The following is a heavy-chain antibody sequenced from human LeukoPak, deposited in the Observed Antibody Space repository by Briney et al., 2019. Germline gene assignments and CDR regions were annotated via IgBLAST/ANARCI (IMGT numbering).Heavy chain of an antibody. CDR2: ISAYNGNT. CDR1: GYTFTSYG. Sequence: ASVKASCKASGYTFTSYGISWVRQAPGQGLEWMGWISAYNGNTNYAQKLQGRVTMTTDTSTSTAYMELRSLRSDDTAVYYCARDHNLRWSGYAIRYWGQGTLVTVSS. V-gene: IGHV1-18*01. CDR3: ARDHNLRWSGYAIRY. J-gene: IGHJ4*02. D-gene: IGHD3-3*01.